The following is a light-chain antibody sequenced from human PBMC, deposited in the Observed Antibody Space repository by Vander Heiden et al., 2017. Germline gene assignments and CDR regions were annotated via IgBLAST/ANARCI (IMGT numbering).Light chain of an antibody. Sequence: SYGLTQPRPVSVAPGQAARITGGGNNIGSNSVHCYQQKPGQAPVLVVYDDSDRPSAIPERFSGSNSANTATLTISRVEAGDDADYYCQVWDSSSDHVVFGGGTKLTVL. J-gene: IGLJ2*01. CDR1: NIGSNS. V-gene: IGLV3-21*02. CDR2: DDS. CDR3: QVWDSSSDHVV.